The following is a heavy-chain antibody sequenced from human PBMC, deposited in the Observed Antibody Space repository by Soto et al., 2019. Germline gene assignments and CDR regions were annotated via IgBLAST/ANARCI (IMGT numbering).Heavy chain of an antibody. D-gene: IGHD3-16*01. J-gene: IGHJ4*02. CDR1: GYTFTSYG. V-gene: IGHV1-18*01. Sequence: QVQLVQSGAEVKKPGASVKVSCKASGYTFTSYGISWARQAPGQGLEGMGWFSAYNGNTHYAQKLQGRVTMTTDTPTSPAYTSLRSLRSDDTSVYDCAFDPGLGSDYWCQGTLVTVSS. CDR3: AFDPGLGSDY. CDR2: FSAYNGNT.